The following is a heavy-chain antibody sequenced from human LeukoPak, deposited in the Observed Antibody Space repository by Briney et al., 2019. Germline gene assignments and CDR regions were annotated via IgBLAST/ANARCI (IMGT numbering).Heavy chain of an antibody. Sequence: GASVTLSCTASGYTFTGYYMHWVRQAPGQGLEWVGWIHPNSGGSNYAQTFQGRVTMTRDTSTSTAYLELSRLRSDATAVYYCARYPCPEYYDFCSGYLHYYYYYLDVWGKGTTVTVSS. CDR1: GYTFTGYY. J-gene: IGHJ6*03. CDR3: ARYPCPEYYDFCSGYLHYYYYYLDV. CDR2: IHPNSGGS. V-gene: IGHV1-2*02. D-gene: IGHD3-3*01.